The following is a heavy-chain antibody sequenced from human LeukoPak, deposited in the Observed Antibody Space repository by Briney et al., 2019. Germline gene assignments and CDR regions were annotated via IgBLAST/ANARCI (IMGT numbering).Heavy chain of an antibody. CDR2: INPSSGGT. Sequence: ASVKVSCKASGYTFNGYYMHWVRQAPGQGLEWMGWINPSSGGTNYAQKFQGRVTMTRDTSISTAYMELTSLRSDDTAVYYCVKGDYYGSGTIIVLWGQGTLVTVSS. CDR1: GYTFNGYY. V-gene: IGHV1-2*02. D-gene: IGHD3-10*01. CDR3: VKGDYYGSGTIIVL. J-gene: IGHJ4*02.